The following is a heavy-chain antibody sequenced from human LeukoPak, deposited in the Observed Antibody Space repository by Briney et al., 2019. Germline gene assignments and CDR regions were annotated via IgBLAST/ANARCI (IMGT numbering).Heavy chain of an antibody. J-gene: IGHJ4*02. V-gene: IGHV3-7*03. D-gene: IGHD3-3*01. CDR1: GFTFSSFW. CDR2: IKKDGSQK. Sequence: PGGAVRLSCAASGFTFSSFWMSWVRQAPGKGVEGVANIKKDGSQKYYVDSVEGRFTISRDNAKNSLYLPMDSLRVDDTALYYCTRVFGGYDVSDYWGQGTLVTVSS. CDR3: TRVFGGYDVSDY.